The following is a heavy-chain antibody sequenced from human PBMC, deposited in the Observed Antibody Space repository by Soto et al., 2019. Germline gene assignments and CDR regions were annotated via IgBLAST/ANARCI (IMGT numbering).Heavy chain of an antibody. CDR3: AREGPAPYYYYGMDV. J-gene: IGHJ6*02. CDR1: GYSFTTYG. CDR2: ISAYNGNT. Sequence: QVQLVQSGGEVKKPGASVKVSCKTSGYSFTTYGISWVRQAPGQGLEWMGWISAYNGNTNYAQKLQDRVTMTTDTSTSTAYMALRSLRSDDTAVYYCAREGPAPYYYYGMDVWGQGRTVTVSS. V-gene: IGHV1-18*01.